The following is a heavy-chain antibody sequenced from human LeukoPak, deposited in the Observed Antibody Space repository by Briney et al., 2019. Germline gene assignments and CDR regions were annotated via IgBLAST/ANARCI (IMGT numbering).Heavy chain of an antibody. Sequence: SGTLSLTCAVSGASITSNHWWSWARQAPGEGLEWIGEIYHGGAITYNPSFKSRVTMSVDKSKNEFSLSLRSVTAADTAVYYCATYLYGDYGYYYFDYWGPGTLVTVSA. CDR2: IYHGGAI. CDR1: GASITSNHW. D-gene: IGHD4-17*01. J-gene: IGHJ4*02. CDR3: ATYLYGDYGYYYFDY. V-gene: IGHV4-4*02.